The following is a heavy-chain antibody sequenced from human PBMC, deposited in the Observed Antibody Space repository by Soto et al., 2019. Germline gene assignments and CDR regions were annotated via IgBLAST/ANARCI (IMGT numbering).Heavy chain of an antibody. CDR3: ARVGGGYCSGGSCYSRSLAFDI. CDR1: GYTFTGYY. J-gene: IGHJ3*02. Sequence: SVKVSCKASGYTFTGYYMHWVRQAPGQGLEWMGWINPNSGGTNYAQKFQGWVTMTRDTSISTAYMELSRLRSDDTAVYYWARVGGGYCSGGSCYSRSLAFDIWGQGTMVTVSS. D-gene: IGHD2-15*01. V-gene: IGHV1-2*04. CDR2: INPNSGGT.